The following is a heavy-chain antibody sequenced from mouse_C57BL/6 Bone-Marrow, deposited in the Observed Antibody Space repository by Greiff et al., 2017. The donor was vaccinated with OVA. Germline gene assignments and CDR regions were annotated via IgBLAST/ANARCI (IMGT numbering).Heavy chain of an antibody. CDR3: ARDRGYGNPWYFDY. CDR2: INYDGSST. D-gene: IGHD2-1*01. Sequence: EVKLMESEGGLVQPGSSMKLSCTASGFTFSDYYMAWVRQVPEKGLEWVANINYDGSSTYYLDSLKSRFIISRDNAKNILYLQMSSLKSEDTATYYCARDRGYGNPWYFDYWGQGTTLTVSS. J-gene: IGHJ2*01. V-gene: IGHV5-16*01. CDR1: GFTFSDYY.